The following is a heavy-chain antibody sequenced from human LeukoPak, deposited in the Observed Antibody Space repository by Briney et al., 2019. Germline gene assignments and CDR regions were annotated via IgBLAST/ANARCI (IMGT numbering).Heavy chain of an antibody. D-gene: IGHD3-10*01. J-gene: IGHJ3*02. Sequence: PSETLSLTCAVYGGSFSGYYWSWIRQPPGKGLEWIGEINHSGSTNYNPSLKSRVTISVDTSKNQFSLKLSSVTAADTAVYYCAKSLNYYGSGRPDDAFDIWGQGTMVTVSS. V-gene: IGHV4-34*01. CDR2: INHSGST. CDR1: GGSFSGYY. CDR3: AKSLNYYGSGRPDDAFDI.